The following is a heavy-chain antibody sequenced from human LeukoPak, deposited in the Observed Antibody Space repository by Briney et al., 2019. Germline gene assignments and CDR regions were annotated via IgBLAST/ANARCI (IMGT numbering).Heavy chain of an antibody. V-gene: IGHV3-23*01. D-gene: IGHD2-21*02. J-gene: IGHJ6*03. CDR1: GFTFSSYA. Sequence: GGSLRLSCAASGFTFSSYAMSWVRQAPGKGLEWVSAISGSGGSTYYADSVKGRFTISRDNSKNKLYVQKNSLRAEDTAVYYCARAYCGGDCYSAYYYYMDVWGKGTTVTVSS. CDR2: ISGSGGST. CDR3: ARAYCGGDCYSAYYYYMDV.